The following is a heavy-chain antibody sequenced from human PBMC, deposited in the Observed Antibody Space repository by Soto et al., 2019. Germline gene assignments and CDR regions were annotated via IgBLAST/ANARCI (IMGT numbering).Heavy chain of an antibody. CDR3: ARDQRDSSGWYGRDY. Sequence: EVQLVESGGGLVQPGGSLKLSCAASGFTFSSYSMNCVRQAPGKVLEWVSYISSSSSTIYYADSVKGRFTISRDNAKNSLYLQMNRLRAEDTAVYYCARDQRDSSGWYGRDYWGQGTLVIVS. D-gene: IGHD6-19*01. CDR1: GFTFSSYS. V-gene: IGHV3-48*01. J-gene: IGHJ4*02. CDR2: ISSSSSTI.